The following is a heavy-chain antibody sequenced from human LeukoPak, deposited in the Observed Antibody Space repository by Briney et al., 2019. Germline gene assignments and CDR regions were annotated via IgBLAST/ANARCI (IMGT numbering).Heavy chain of an antibody. Sequence: PSETLSLTCAAYGGSFSGYYWSWIRQPPGKGLEWIGEINHSGSTNYNPSLKSRVTISVDTSKNQFSLKLSSVTAADTAVYYCARRRWGSRDAFDIWGQGTMVTVSS. V-gene: IGHV4-34*01. CDR3: ARRRWGSRDAFDI. J-gene: IGHJ3*02. CDR1: GGSFSGYY. D-gene: IGHD4-23*01. CDR2: INHSGST.